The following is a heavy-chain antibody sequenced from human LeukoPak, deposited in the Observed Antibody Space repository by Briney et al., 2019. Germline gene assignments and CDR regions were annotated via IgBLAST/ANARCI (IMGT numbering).Heavy chain of an antibody. Sequence: GASVKVSCKASGYTFTSYGISWVRQAPGHGLEWMGWISAYNGNTNYAQKLQGRVTMTTDTSTSTAYMELRSLRSDDTAVYYCARVVVVVVAARVSWFDPWGQGTLVTVSS. CDR3: ARVVVVVVAARVSWFDP. CDR2: ISAYNGNT. CDR1: GYTFTSYG. J-gene: IGHJ5*01. D-gene: IGHD2-15*01. V-gene: IGHV1-18*01.